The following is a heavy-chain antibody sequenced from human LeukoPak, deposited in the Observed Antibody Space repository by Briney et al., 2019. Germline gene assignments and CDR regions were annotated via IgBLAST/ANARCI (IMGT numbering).Heavy chain of an antibody. V-gene: IGHV3-30*03. J-gene: IGHJ4*02. CDR3: VRDYRACFDY. CDR1: GLTFSGYD. D-gene: IGHD3-16*02. Sequence: GGSLRLSCAASGLTFSGYDMHWVRQAPGKGPEWVAVMSYGGQNERYADSVKGRFTISRDNAKNSLYLQMNSLRAEDTAVYYCVRDYRACFDYWGQGTLVTVSS. CDR2: MSYGGQNE.